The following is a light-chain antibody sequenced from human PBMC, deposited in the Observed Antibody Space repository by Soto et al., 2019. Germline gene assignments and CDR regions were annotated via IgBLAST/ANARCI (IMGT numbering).Light chain of an antibody. CDR3: QQRSNWPPLMYT. V-gene: IGKV3-11*01. CDR1: QSVSSY. Sequence: EIVLTQSPATLSLSPGGRATLSCRASQSVSSYLAWYQQKPGQAPRLLIYDASNRATGIPARFSGSGSGTDFTLTISSLEPEDFAVYYCQQRSNWPPLMYTFGQGTKLEIK. CDR2: DAS. J-gene: IGKJ2*01.